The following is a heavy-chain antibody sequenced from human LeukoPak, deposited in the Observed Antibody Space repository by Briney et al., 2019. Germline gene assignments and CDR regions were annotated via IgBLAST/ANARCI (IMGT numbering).Heavy chain of an antibody. CDR2: INPSGGST. Sequence: ASVKVSCKASGYTFTSYYMHWVRQAPGQGLEWMGIINPSGGSTSYAQKFQGRVTMTRDMSTSTVYMELSSLRSEDTAVYYCARICTDSSSWYYFDYWGQGTLVTVSS. J-gene: IGHJ4*02. CDR1: GYTFTSYY. CDR3: ARICTDSSSWYYFDY. D-gene: IGHD6-13*01. V-gene: IGHV1-46*01.